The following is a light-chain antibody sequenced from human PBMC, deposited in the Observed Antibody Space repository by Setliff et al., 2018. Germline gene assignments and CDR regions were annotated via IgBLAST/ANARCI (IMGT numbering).Light chain of an antibody. V-gene: IGLV1-44*01. CDR3: AAWDDSLNGWV. Sequence: VLTQPPSASGTPGQRVTISCSGSSSNIGSNTVNWYQQLPGTAPKLLIYSNNQRPSGVPDRFSGSKSGTSASLAISGLQSEDEADYYCAAWDDSLNGWVFGGGTKVTVL. J-gene: IGLJ3*02. CDR1: SSNIGSNT. CDR2: SNN.